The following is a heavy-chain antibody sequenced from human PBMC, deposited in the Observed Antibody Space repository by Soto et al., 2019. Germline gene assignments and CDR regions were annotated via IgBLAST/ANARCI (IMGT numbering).Heavy chain of an antibody. CDR2: IYPGDSDT. CDR1: GYSFTSYW. V-gene: IGHV5-51*01. D-gene: IGHD2-15*01. CDR3: ARRFGYCSGGSCYSGSNFDY. J-gene: IGHJ4*02. Sequence: GESLKISCKGSGYSFTSYWIGWVRQMPGKGLEWMGIIYPGDSDTRYSPSFQGQVTISADKSISTAYLQWSSLKASETAMYYCARRFGYCSGGSCYSGSNFDYWGQGTLVTVSS.